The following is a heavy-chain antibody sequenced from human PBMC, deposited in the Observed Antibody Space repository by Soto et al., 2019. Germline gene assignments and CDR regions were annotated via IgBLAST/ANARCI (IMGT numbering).Heavy chain of an antibody. CDR2: INHSGST. D-gene: IGHD2-15*01. V-gene: IGHV4-34*01. CDR1: GGSFSGYY. Sequence: TLSLTCAVYGGSFSGYYWSWIRQPPGKGLEWIGEINHSGSTNYNPSLKSRVTISVDTSKNQFSLKLSSVTAADTAVYYCARWAVVTDAVDYWGQGTLVTVSS. CDR3: ARWAVVTDAVDY. J-gene: IGHJ4*02.